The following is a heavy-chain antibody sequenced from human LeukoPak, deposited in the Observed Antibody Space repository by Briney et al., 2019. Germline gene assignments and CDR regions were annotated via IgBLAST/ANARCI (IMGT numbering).Heavy chain of an antibody. Sequence: SETLSLTCAVYGGSFSGYYWSWIRQPPGKGLEWIGEINHSGSTNYNPSLKSRVTISVDTSKNQFSLKLSSVTAADTAVYYCARARRTYYYGSGSYYNDYWGQGTLVTASS. J-gene: IGHJ4*02. CDR3: ARARRTYYYGSGSYYNDY. CDR2: INHSGST. V-gene: IGHV4-34*01. CDR1: GGSFSGYY. D-gene: IGHD3-10*01.